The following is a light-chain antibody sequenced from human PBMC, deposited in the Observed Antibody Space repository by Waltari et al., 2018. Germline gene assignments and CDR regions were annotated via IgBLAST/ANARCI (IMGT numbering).Light chain of an antibody. CDR1: KLGDKY. V-gene: IGLV3-1*01. CDR3: QAWDSSTVV. CDR2: QDS. Sequence: SYELTQPPSVSVSPGQTASITCSGDKLGDKYACWYQQKPGQSPVLVIYQDSKRPSGLPERFSGSNSGNTATLTISGTQAMDEADYYCQAWDSSTVVVGGGTKLTVL. J-gene: IGLJ2*01.